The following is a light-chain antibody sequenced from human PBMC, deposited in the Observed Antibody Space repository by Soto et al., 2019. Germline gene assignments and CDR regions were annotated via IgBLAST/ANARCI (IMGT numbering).Light chain of an antibody. CDR1: QNIRNNF. V-gene: IGKV3-20*01. Sequence: EIVLTQSPGTLSLSPGERATLSCRASQNIRNNFLAWYHQEPGQAPRLLVYGGSTRAAGIPDRFSGSGSATDFTLTISRLEPEDCGVFYWQQYESSVYTFGQGTKLEIK. CDR2: GGS. CDR3: QQYESSVYT. J-gene: IGKJ2*01.